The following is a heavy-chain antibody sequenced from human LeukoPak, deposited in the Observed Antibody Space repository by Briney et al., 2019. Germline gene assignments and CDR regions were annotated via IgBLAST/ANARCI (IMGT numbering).Heavy chain of an antibody. Sequence: GGSLRLSCAAPGFRFSSYSMNWVRQAPGKGLEWVSSISSSSSYIYYADSVKGRFTISRDNAKNPLYLQMNSLRAEDTAVYYCARDHGRDAVDVRVDYWGQGTLVTVSS. V-gene: IGHV3-21*01. CDR1: GFRFSSYS. J-gene: IGHJ4*01. CDR2: ISSSSSYI. D-gene: IGHD6-19*01. CDR3: ARDHGRDAVDVRVDY.